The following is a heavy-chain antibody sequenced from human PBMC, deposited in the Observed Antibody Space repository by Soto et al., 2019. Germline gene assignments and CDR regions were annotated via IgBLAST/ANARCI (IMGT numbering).Heavy chain of an antibody. CDR3: ARHFDSSGYYPDY. CDR2: IYPGDSDV. J-gene: IGHJ4*02. D-gene: IGHD3-22*01. Sequence: PGVPQKNSCQASGYRFISYWIAWVRQMPGKGLEWVGIIYPGDSDVKYSPSFEGHITISVDRSDGIAYLQWTSLKASDTALYFCARHFDSSGYYPDYWGQGTQVTVSS. V-gene: IGHV5-51*01. CDR1: GYRFISYW.